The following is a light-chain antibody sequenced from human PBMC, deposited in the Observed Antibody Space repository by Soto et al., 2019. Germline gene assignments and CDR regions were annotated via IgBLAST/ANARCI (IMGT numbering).Light chain of an antibody. V-gene: IGLV2-8*01. CDR2: EAT. CDR3: ASYAGTKLFV. Sequence: QSVLTQPPSASGSPGQSLTISCTGTSSDVGFYNFVSWYQQRPGKAPKLVIYEATKRPSGVPDRFSGSKSGSTASLTVSGLQADDEADYYCASYAGTKLFVFGSGTKVTV. CDR1: SSDVGFYNF. J-gene: IGLJ1*01.